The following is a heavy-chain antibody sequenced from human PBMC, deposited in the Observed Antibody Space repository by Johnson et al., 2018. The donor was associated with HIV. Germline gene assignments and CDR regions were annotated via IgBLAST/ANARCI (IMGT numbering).Heavy chain of an antibody. CDR3: SVPGAGTTGLAFDI. J-gene: IGHJ3*02. Sequence: EVQFVESGGGLVQPGGSLKLSCAASGFNFRGSAVHWVRQASGKGLAWVGRIRNKVNSYATAYPASVKGRFTISRDDSKNTQYVQMNSLRTGDTAGYYCSVPGAGTTGLAFDIWGQGTMVTVSS. V-gene: IGHV3-73*01. D-gene: IGHD1-7*01. CDR1: GFNFRGSA. CDR2: IRNKVNSYAT.